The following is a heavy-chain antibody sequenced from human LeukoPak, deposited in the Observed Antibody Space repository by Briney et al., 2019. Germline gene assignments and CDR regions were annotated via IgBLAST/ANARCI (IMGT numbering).Heavy chain of an antibody. Sequence: ASVKVSCKASGYTFTSYYMHWVRQAPGQGLEWMGTINPSGGSTSYAQKFQGRVTMTRDTSTSTVYMELSSLRSEDTAVYYCARDYYGSGSPSHGQILSDYWGQGTLVTVSS. CDR3: ARDYYGSGSPSHGQILSDY. CDR1: GYTFTSYY. J-gene: IGHJ4*02. V-gene: IGHV1-46*01. CDR2: INPSGGST. D-gene: IGHD3-10*01.